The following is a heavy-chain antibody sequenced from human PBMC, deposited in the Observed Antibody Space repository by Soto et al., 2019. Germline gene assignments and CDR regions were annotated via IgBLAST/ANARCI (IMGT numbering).Heavy chain of an antibody. CDR3: ARHHGPTTSENWFDP. CDR2: ISTYSGYT. J-gene: IGHJ5*02. V-gene: IGHV1-18*01. Sequence: QVHLVQSGVEVKTPGASVKVSCQASGYTFFTYDISRVRQAPGQGLEWVGWISTYSGYTKYAQKFQGRVTMTTDTSTTTAYLELRSLRSDDTAVYYCARHHGPTTSENWFDPWGQGTLVTVSS. CDR1: GYTFFTYD. D-gene: IGHD5-12*01.